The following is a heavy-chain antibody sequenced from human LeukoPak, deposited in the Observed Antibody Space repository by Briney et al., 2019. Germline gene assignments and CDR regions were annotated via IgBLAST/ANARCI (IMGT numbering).Heavy chain of an antibody. D-gene: IGHD3-10*01. Sequence: ASVKVSCKASGYTFTSYGISWVRQAPGQGLEWMGWISAYNGNANYAQKLQGRVTMTTDTSTSTAYMELRSLRSDDTAVYYCARELRYYYGSGSYYKNYYYYYMDVWGKGTTVTVSS. V-gene: IGHV1-18*01. CDR1: GYTFTSYG. J-gene: IGHJ6*03. CDR2: ISAYNGNA. CDR3: ARELRYYYGSGSYYKNYYYYYMDV.